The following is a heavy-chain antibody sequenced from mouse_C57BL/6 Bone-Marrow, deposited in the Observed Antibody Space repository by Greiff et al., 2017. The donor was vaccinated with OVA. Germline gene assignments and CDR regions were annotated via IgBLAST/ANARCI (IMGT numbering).Heavy chain of an antibody. CDR2: IYPRSGNT. Sequence: VQLVESGAELARPGASVKLSCKASGYTFTSYGISWVKQRTGQGLEWIGEIYPRSGNTYYNEKFKGKATLTADKSSSTAYMELRSLTSEDSAVYFCANRFAFYYGSSPFAYWGQGTLVTVSA. D-gene: IGHD1-1*01. CDR3: ANRFAFYYGSSPFAY. J-gene: IGHJ3*01. V-gene: IGHV1-81*01. CDR1: GYTFTSYG.